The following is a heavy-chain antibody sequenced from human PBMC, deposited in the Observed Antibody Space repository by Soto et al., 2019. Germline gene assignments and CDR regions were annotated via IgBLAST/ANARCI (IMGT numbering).Heavy chain of an antibody. V-gene: IGHV1-69*06. CDR3: ARRIAVAGQYYYYYGMDV. D-gene: IGHD6-19*01. CDR1: GGTFSSYA. CDR2: IIPIFGTA. Sequence: GASVKVSCKASGGTFSSYAVSWVRQAPGQGLEWMGGIIPIFGTANYAQKFQGRVTITADKSTSTAYMELSSLRSEDTAVYYCARRIAVAGQYYYYYGMDVWGQGTTVTVSS. J-gene: IGHJ6*02.